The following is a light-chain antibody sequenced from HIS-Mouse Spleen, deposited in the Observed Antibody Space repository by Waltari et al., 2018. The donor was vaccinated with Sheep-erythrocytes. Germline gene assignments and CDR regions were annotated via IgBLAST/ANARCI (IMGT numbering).Light chain of an antibody. CDR2: KDS. CDR3: YSAADNNLYV. CDR1: VLAKNY. V-gene: IGLV3-27*01. J-gene: IGLJ1*01. Sequence: SYELTQPSSVSVSPGQTARITCSGDVLAKNYARWFQQKPGQAPVLVIYKDSERPSGIPERFSGSSSGTTVTLTISGAQVEDEADYYCYSAADNNLYVFGTGTKVTVL.